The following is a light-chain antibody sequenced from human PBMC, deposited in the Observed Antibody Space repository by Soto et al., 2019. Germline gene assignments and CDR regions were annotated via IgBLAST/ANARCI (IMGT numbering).Light chain of an antibody. CDR3: QKYNSAPLT. V-gene: IGKV1-27*01. CDR1: HGIAPD. J-gene: IGKJ4*01. Sequence: DVQMTQSPSSLSAFVGDRVTITCRASHGIAPDLDWFQQKPGKDPKLLIYATSTLQSGVTSRFSGSGSGTDFTLTISSLQTEDVATYYFQKYNSAPLTFGGGTKVEIK. CDR2: ATS.